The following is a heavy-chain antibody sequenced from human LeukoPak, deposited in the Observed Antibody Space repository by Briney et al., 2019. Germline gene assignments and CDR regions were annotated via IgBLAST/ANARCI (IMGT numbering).Heavy chain of an antibody. D-gene: IGHD6-19*01. V-gene: IGHV4-61*02. CDR1: GGSISSGSYY. CDR3: ARGPSSGWYHNWFDP. Sequence: SETLSLTCTASGGSISSGSYYWSWIRQPAGKGLEWIGRIYTSGSTNYNPSLKSRVTISVDTSKNQFSLKLSSVTAADTAVYYCARGPSSGWYHNWFDPWGQGTLVTVSS. J-gene: IGHJ5*02. CDR2: IYTSGST.